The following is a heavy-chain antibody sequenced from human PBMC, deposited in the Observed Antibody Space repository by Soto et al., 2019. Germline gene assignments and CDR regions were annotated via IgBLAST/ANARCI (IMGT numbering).Heavy chain of an antibody. CDR1: GCTFTSYG. CDR3: GRAHIVVGTAIPDWFDP. J-gene: IGHJ5*02. V-gene: IGHV1-18*01. Sequence: QVQLVQSGAEVKKPGASVKVSCKASGCTFTSYGISWVRQAPGQGPEWMGWISAYNGNTNYAQKLQGRVTMTTETATSSAYMELRSLRSDDTAVYYCGRAHIVVGTAIPDWFDPWGQGTLVTVSS. D-gene: IGHD2-21*02. CDR2: ISAYNGNT.